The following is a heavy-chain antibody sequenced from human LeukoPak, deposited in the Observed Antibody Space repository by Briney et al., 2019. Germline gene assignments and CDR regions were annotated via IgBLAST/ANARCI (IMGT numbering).Heavy chain of an antibody. V-gene: IGHV4-59*01. J-gene: IGHJ4*02. CDR3: ARGLHYYSSGWLIHPRPRGAGLSPADY. CDR1: GGSINYYY. Sequence: PSETLSLTCTVSGGSINYYYWMWIRQPPGKGLEWIGYIYYSGGTHYNPSLKSRVTMLVDTSKNLFSLKLTAVTAADTAVYYCARGLHYYSSGWLIHPRPRGAGLSPADYWGQGTLVTVSS. CDR2: IYYSGGT. D-gene: IGHD6-19*01.